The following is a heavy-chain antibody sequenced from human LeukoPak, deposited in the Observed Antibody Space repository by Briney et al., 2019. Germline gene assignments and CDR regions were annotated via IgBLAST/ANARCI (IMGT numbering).Heavy chain of an antibody. CDR3: ARGMFCGGDCYGDDY. Sequence: ASVKVSCKASGYTFTSYGISWVRQAPGQGLEWMGWISAYNGNTNYAQKLQGRVTMTTDTSMSTAYMELRSLRSDDTAVYYCARGMFCGGDCYGDDYWGQGTLVTVSS. CDR1: GYTFTSYG. CDR2: ISAYNGNT. D-gene: IGHD2-21*01. J-gene: IGHJ4*02. V-gene: IGHV1-18*01.